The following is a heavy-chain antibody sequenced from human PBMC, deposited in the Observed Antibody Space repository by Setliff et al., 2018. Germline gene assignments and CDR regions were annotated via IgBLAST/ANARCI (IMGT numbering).Heavy chain of an antibody. V-gene: IGHV1-18*01. J-gene: IGHJ4*02. D-gene: IGHD2-2*01. CDR1: GYTFNGYG. Sequence: KVSCKTSGYTFNGYGIAWVRQAPGQGLEWMGWISPHTGNTYYTPKLHGRITMTTDTSTSTAYLEFKSLRSDDTAIYYCSRLVRFCTKISCQRLLGDDYWGQGALVTVSS. CDR3: SRLVRFCTKISCQRLLGDDY. CDR2: ISPHTGNT.